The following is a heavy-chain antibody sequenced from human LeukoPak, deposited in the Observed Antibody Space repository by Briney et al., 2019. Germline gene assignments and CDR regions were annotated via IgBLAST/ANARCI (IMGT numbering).Heavy chain of an antibody. CDR2: ISYSGAT. CDR3: ARDGFYYHYYMDV. Sequence: SETLSLTCTLSGGTVTSSTYFWGWIRQPPGKGLEWIGSISYSGATYYNPSLKSRVSMSVHTSKNQFSLKLSSVTAADTAVYYCARDGFYYHYYMDVWGEGTTITVSS. CDR1: GGTVTSSTYF. V-gene: IGHV4-39*07. J-gene: IGHJ6*03.